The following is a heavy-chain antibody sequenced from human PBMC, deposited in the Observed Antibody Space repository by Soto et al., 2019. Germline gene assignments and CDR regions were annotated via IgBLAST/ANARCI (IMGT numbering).Heavy chain of an antibody. CDR3: ARGDTPMITGMDSFDI. CDR2: IKQDGTEK. CDR1: GFTFSRYW. Sequence: GSLRLSCAASGFTFSRYWMNWVRQAPGKGLEWVANIKQDGTEKNYVDSVKGRFTISRDNAKNSLYLQMDSLRAEDTAVYFCARGDTPMITGMDSFDIWGQGTLVTVSS. J-gene: IGHJ3*02. V-gene: IGHV3-7*01. D-gene: IGHD5-18*01.